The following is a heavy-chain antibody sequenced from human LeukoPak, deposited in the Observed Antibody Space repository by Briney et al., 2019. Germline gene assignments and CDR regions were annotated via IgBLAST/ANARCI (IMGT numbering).Heavy chain of an antibody. Sequence: SQTLSLTCAISGDSVSSNSAAWNWIRQSPSRGLEWLGRAYYRSKWHNEYAVSVRSRITINADTSKSQFSLQLNSVTPEDTAVYYCARGYSSGSPTNYFDYWSQGNLVTVSS. J-gene: IGHJ4*02. V-gene: IGHV6-1*01. D-gene: IGHD2-15*01. CDR1: GDSVSSNSAA. CDR3: ARGYSSGSPTNYFDY. CDR2: AYYRSKWHN.